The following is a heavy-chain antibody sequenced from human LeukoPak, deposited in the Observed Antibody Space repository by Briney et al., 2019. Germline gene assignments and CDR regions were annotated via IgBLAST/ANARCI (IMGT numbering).Heavy chain of an antibody. V-gene: IGHV3-30*04. J-gene: IGHJ4*02. CDR2: ISYDGSNK. D-gene: IGHD2-21*02. CDR1: GFTFSSYA. Sequence: PGGSLRLSCAASGFTFSSYAMHWVRQAPGKGLEWVAVISYDGSNKYYADSVKGRFTISSDNSKNTLYLQMNSLRAEDTAVYYCARTSYCGGDCYSGFDYWGQGTLVTVSS. CDR3: ARTSYCGGDCYSGFDY.